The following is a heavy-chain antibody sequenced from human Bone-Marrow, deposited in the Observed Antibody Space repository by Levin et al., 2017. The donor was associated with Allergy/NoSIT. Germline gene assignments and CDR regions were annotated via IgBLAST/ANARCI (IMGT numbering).Heavy chain of an antibody. Sequence: GGSLRLSCAASGFTVSSNYMSGVRQAPGKGPEWVSVIYSGGSTYYADSVKGRFTISRDNSMNTLYLQMNSLRAEDTAVYYCARGWFGELLSHWGQGTLVTVSS. CDR2: IYSGGST. J-gene: IGHJ4*02. D-gene: IGHD3-10*01. CDR1: GFTVSSNY. CDR3: ARGWFGELLSH. V-gene: IGHV3-53*01.